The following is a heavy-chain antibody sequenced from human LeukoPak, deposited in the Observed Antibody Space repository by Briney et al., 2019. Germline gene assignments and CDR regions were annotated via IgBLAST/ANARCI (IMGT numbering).Heavy chain of an antibody. J-gene: IGHJ1*01. D-gene: IGHD3-22*01. CDR1: GDSVSSRTYY. V-gene: IGHV4-61*10. CDR3: VRDHYYDSSGYTFRH. CDR2: IFNSGST. Sequence: PSETLSLTCTVSGDSVSSRTYYWSWIRQPAGKRLEWIGRIFNSGSTSYNPSLASRVTISVDTSKNQFSLKLRSVTVADTAVYYCVRDHYYDSSGYTFRHRGQGTLVSVSS.